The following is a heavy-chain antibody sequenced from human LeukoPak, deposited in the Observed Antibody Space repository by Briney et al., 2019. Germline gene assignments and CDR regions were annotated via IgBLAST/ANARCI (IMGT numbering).Heavy chain of an antibody. CDR2: ISSSSSYI. D-gene: IGHD2-15*01. CDR3: ARSLTAIHSGGRDY. Sequence: GGSLRLSCAASGFTFSRYSVNWVRQAPGKGLEWVSSISSSSSYIYYADSVKGRFTISRDNAKNSLYLQMNSLRADDTAVYYCARSLTAIHSGGRDYWGQGTLVTVSS. CDR1: GFTFSRYS. V-gene: IGHV3-21*01. J-gene: IGHJ4*02.